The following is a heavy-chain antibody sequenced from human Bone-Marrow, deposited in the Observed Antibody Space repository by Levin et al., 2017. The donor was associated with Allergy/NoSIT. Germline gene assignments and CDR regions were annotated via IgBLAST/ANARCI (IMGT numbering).Heavy chain of an antibody. CDR1: GFMFSDYY. Sequence: GGSLRLSCAASGFMFSDYYMDWVRQAPGTGLEWVGRIRNKVSTYTTEYAASVKGRFTISRDDSKNSLFLQMNSLKTEDTAVYYCLRGLNGGNDGLGMDVWGQGTTVTVSS. J-gene: IGHJ6*02. CDR2: IRNKVSTYTT. D-gene: IGHD5-12*01. CDR3: LRGLNGGNDGLGMDV. V-gene: IGHV3-72*01.